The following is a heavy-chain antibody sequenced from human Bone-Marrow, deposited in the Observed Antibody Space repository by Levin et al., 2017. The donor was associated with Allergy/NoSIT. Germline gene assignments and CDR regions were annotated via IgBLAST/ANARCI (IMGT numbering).Heavy chain of an antibody. J-gene: IGHJ6*04. Sequence: GESLKISCEASGFSFRTYAIHWVRQAPGKGLEWVAVIWYDGSKEYYVESVKGRFTISRDNSRRVAYLQMNSLRVEDTAVYYCAKEVPQGGQLSGELLAVGIYYYHSLDVWGKGTTVTVSS. V-gene: IGHV3-33*06. D-gene: IGHD3-16*01. CDR2: IWYDGSKE. CDR1: GFSFRTYA. CDR3: AKEVPQGGQLSGELLAVGIYYYHSLDV.